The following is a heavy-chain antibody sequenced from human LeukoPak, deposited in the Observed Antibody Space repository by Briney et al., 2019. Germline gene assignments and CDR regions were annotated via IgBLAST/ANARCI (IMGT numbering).Heavy chain of an antibody. CDR2: IYYSGYT. J-gene: IGHJ4*02. V-gene: IGHV4-59*08. D-gene: IGHD2/OR15-2a*01. CDR3: ARGATSLSYFDS. Sequence: SETLPLTCTVSGGSISGYYWSWMRQPPRKGLEWIGHIYYSGYTNFNPSLKSRVTISVDTSKNQFSPKLSSVTAADTAVYYCARGATSLSYFDSRGQGTLVTVSS. CDR1: GGSISGYY.